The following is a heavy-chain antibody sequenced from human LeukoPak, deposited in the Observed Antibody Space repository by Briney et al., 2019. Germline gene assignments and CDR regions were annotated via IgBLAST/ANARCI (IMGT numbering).Heavy chain of an antibody. D-gene: IGHD2-15*01. Sequence: GASVKVSCKASGYTFTAYYIHWLRQAPGQGLEWMAWINPNSGGTKYAQKFQGRVTMTRDTSISTAYMELTRLRSDDTAVYYCARGLAVAATRGSDWFDPWGQGTLVTVSS. CDR1: GYTFTAYY. V-gene: IGHV1-2*02. CDR3: ARGLAVAATRGSDWFDP. CDR2: INPNSGGT. J-gene: IGHJ5*02.